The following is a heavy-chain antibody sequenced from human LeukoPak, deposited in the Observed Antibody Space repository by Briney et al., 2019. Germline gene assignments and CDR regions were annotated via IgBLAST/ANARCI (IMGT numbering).Heavy chain of an antibody. V-gene: IGHV4-38-2*02. CDR2: IYYTGST. J-gene: IGHJ5*02. Sequence: SETLSLTCTVSGYSISSGYCWGWIRQPPGKGLEWIGYIYYTGSTNYNPSLKSRVTISVDTSKNQFSLNLSSVTAADTAVYYCARILTNKWFDPWGQGTQVTVSS. CDR3: ARILTNKWFDP. D-gene: IGHD4/OR15-4a*01. CDR1: GYSISSGYC.